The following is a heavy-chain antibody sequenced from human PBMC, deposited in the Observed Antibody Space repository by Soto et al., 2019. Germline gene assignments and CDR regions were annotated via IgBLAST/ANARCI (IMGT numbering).Heavy chain of an antibody. V-gene: IGHV1-45*02. CDR2: ITPFNGNT. D-gene: IGHD6-6*01. Sequence: ASVKASCKASGYTFTYRDLHWVRQAPGQALEWMGWITPFNGNTNYAQKFQDRVTITRDRSMSTAYMELSSLRSEDTAMYYCARDSSSSSSSGPDAFAIWGQGTMVTVSS. CDR1: GYTFTYRD. CDR3: ARDSSSSSSSGPDAFAI. J-gene: IGHJ3*02.